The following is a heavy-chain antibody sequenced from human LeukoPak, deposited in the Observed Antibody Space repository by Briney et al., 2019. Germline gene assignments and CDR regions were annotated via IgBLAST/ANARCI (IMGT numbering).Heavy chain of an antibody. V-gene: IGHV3-20*04. CDR3: ARGGISIFGVVIYMDV. D-gene: IGHD3-3*01. Sequence: GGSLRLSCAVSGFTFDNYAMHWVRQAPGKGLEWVSGINWNGGSTGYADSVKGRFTISRDNAKNSLSLQMNSLRVEDTALYYCARGGISIFGVVIYMDVWGKGTTVTVSS. CDR1: GFTFDNYA. J-gene: IGHJ6*03. CDR2: INWNGGST.